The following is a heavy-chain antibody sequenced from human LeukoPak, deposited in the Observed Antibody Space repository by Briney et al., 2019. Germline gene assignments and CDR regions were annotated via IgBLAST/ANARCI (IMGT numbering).Heavy chain of an antibody. J-gene: IGHJ4*02. CDR2: IYYSGST. CDR3: ARSRHYDSSEGFDY. Sequence: SETLSLTCTVSGGSISSSYWSWIRQPPGKGLEWIAYIYYSGSTNYNPSLQSPVTISVDTSKNQFSLKLSSVTAADTAVYYCARSRHYDSSEGFDYWGQGTLVTVSS. CDR1: GGSISSSY. V-gene: IGHV4-59*08. D-gene: IGHD3-22*01.